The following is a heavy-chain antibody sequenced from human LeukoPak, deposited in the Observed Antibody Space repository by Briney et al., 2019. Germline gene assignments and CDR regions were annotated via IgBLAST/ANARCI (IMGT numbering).Heavy chain of an antibody. D-gene: IGHD6-13*01. Sequence: PSETLSLTCTVSGGSLSSYYWSWIRQPPGKGLAGIGYIYYSGTTNYNPSLTSRVTISVDTYKNQFSLKLSSVTAADTAVYYCARGVYIAAAQYGYWGQGTLVTVSS. CDR3: ARGVYIAAAQYGY. J-gene: IGHJ4*02. CDR2: IYYSGTT. V-gene: IGHV4-59*01. CDR1: GGSLSSYY.